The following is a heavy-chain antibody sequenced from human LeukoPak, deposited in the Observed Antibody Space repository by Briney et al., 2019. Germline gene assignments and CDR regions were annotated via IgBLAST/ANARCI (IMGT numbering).Heavy chain of an antibody. CDR3: TTRRGPVRGYYYFYGMDV. CDR1: GFTFGDVW. CDR2: FKSKADGGTG. Sequence: GSLRLSCAGSGFTFGDVWMTWVRQAPGKGLEWVGRFKSKADGGTGDYAAPVKGRFTISRDDSESMLYLQMNSLKTEDTAVYYCTTRRGPVRGYYYFYGMDVWGQGTTVTVSS. V-gene: IGHV3-15*01. D-gene: IGHD3-10*01. J-gene: IGHJ6*02.